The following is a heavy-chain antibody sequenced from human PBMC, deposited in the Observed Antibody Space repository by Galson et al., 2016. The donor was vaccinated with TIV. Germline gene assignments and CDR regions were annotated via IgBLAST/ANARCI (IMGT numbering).Heavy chain of an antibody. V-gene: IGHV1-46*01. CDR3: AREGSTGRKSPFDI. D-gene: IGHD1-1*01. CDR2: ISPSGGST. CDR1: GYTFITYY. Sequence: SVKVSCKASGYTFITYYVYWIQQAPGQGPEWVGVISPSGGSTTYAEKFQGRVTITMDTSISTVHMELHSLTSDDTALYFCAREGSTGRKSPFDIWGQGTMVTVSS. J-gene: IGHJ3*02.